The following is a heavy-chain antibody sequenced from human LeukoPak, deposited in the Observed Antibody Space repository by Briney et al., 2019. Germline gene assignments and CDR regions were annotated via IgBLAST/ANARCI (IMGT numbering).Heavy chain of an antibody. CDR2: IYYSGST. V-gene: IGHV4-39*01. CDR1: GGSISSSSYY. D-gene: IGHD6-13*01. Sequence: PSETLSLTCTVSGGSISSSSYYWGWIRQPPGKGLEWIGSIYYSGSTYYNPSPKSRVTISVDTSKNQFSLKLSSVTAADTAVYYCAXQIRGYSKSSWYGGGDYWGQGTLVTVSS. CDR3: AXQIRGYSKSSWYGGGDY. J-gene: IGHJ4*02.